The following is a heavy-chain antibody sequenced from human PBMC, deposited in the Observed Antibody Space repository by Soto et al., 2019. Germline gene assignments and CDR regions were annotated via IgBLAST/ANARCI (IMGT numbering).Heavy chain of an antibody. V-gene: IGHV3-30*18. J-gene: IGHJ4*02. CDR1: GFTFSSYG. Sequence: GGPLRLSCAASGFTFSSYGMHWVRQAPGKGLEWVAVISYDGSNKYYADSVKGRFTISRDNSKNTLYLQMNSLRAEDTAVYFFAKDWKDSSGYYYLPQDYWGQGTLVTVSS. CDR3: AKDWKDSSGYYYLPQDY. CDR2: ISYDGSNK. D-gene: IGHD3-22*01.